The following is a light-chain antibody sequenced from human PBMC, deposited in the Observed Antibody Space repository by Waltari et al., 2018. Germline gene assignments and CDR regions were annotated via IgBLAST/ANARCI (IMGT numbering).Light chain of an antibody. CDR2: DVS. CDR1: SSDLGAYNY. CDR3: SSYTSSSTYV. V-gene: IGLV2-14*01. Sequence: SALTQPASVSGSPGQSITIPCPGTSSDLGAYNYVPWYQKNPGKAPKVMIYDVSNRPPGVSSRFSGSKSGNTASLTISGLQAEDEADYYCSSYTSSSTYVFGSGTMVTVL. J-gene: IGLJ1*01.